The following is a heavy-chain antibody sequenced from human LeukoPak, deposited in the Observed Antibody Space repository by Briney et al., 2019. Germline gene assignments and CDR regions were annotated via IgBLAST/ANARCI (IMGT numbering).Heavy chain of an antibody. V-gene: IGHV4-39*07. Sequence: SETLSLTCTVSSGSISTSNYYWGWVRQPPGKALEWIGNIFYSGSTYYSPSLKSRVTISLDTSRNQFSLKLSSVTAADTAVYYCARVGRACSSTSCPRGHSTNYYYYYMDVWGEGTTVTISS. J-gene: IGHJ6*03. D-gene: IGHD2-2*01. CDR3: ARVGRACSSTSCPRGHSTNYYYYYMDV. CDR1: SGSISTSNYY. CDR2: IFYSGST.